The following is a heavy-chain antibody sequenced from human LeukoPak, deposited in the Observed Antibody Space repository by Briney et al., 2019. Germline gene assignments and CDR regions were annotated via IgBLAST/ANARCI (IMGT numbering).Heavy chain of an antibody. J-gene: IGHJ4*02. CDR3: ARDWAPRGYSYGLPMDY. V-gene: IGHV3-30-3*01. CDR1: GFTFSSYA. D-gene: IGHD5-18*01. CDR2: ISYDGSNK. Sequence: TGGSLRLSCAASGFTFSSYAMHWVRQAPGKGLEWVAVISYDGSNKHYADSVKGRFTISRDNSKNTLYLQMNSLRAEDTAVYYCARDWAPRGYSYGLPMDYWGQGTLVTVSS.